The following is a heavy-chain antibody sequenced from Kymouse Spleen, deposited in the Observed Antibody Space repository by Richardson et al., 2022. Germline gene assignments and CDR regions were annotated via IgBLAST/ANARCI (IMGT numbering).Heavy chain of an antibody. Sequence: QVQLVESGGGVVQPGRSLRLSCAASGFTFSSYGMHWVRQAPGKGLEWVAVIWYDGSNKYYADSVKGRFTISRDNSKNTLYLQMNSLRAEDTAVYYCARYGSGTLFDYWGQGTLVTVSS. CDR3: ARYGSGTLFDY. CDR2: IWYDGSNK. D-gene: IGHD3-10*01. V-gene: IGHV3-33*01. CDR1: GFTFSSYG. J-gene: IGHJ4*02.